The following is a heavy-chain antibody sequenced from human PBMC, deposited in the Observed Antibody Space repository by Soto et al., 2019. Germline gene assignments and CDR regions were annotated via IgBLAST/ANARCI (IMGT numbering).Heavy chain of an antibody. CDR3: ARGGARFHYYYYYGLGV. J-gene: IGHJ6*02. CDR2: IWYDGSNT. D-gene: IGHD1-26*01. Sequence: GGSLRLSCTASGFTFDTYGMHWVRQAPGKGLDWVAVIWYDGSNTYYADSVKGRFTISRDNSKNTLYLQMNSLRAEDTAVYYCARGGARFHYYYYYGLGVWGQGTTVTVSS. V-gene: IGHV3-33*01. CDR1: GFTFDTYG.